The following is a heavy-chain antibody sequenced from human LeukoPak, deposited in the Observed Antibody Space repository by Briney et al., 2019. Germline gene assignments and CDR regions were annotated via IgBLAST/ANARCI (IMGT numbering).Heavy chain of an antibody. CDR1: GGSFSDYY. V-gene: IGHV4-34*01. CDR2: INHSGST. Sequence: SETLSLTCAVYGGSFSDYYWSWIRQPPGKGLEWIGEINHSGSTNYNLSLKSRVTISVDTSKNQFSLKLSSVTAADTAVYYCARRPGGSSGWYMIWGQGTLVTVSS. D-gene: IGHD6-19*01. CDR3: ARRPGGSSGWYMI. J-gene: IGHJ4*02.